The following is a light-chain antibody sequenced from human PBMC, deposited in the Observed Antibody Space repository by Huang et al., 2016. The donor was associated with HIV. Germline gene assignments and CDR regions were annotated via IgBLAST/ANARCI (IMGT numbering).Light chain of an antibody. CDR2: DTA. J-gene: IGKJ4*01. Sequence: EIVLTQSPATLSLSPGERAALSCRTSQSVGNYLAWYQQKPGQAPRLVIYDTAIRATGIPARFSGTAYGTDFTLTSSSLEPEDFAVYYCQQRSNGVTFGGGTKVEIK. CDR1: QSVGNY. V-gene: IGKV3-11*01. CDR3: QQRSNGVT.